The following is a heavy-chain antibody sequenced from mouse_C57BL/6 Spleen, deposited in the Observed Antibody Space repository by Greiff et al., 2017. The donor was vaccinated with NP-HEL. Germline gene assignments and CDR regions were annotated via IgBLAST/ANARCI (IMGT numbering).Heavy chain of an antibody. CDR2: FYPGSGSI. CDR3: ARHEEESPTVVATGYFDV. D-gene: IGHD1-1*01. J-gene: IGHJ1*03. Sequence: QVQLKESGAELVKPGASVKLSCKASGYTFTEYTIHWVKQRSGQGLEWIGWFYPGSGSIKYNEKFKDKATLTADKSSSTVYMELSRLTSEDSAVYFCARHEEESPTVVATGYFDVWGTGTTVTVSS. V-gene: IGHV1-62-2*01. CDR1: GYTFTEYT.